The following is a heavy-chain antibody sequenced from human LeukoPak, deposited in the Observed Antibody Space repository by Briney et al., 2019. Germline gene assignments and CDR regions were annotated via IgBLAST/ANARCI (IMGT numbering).Heavy chain of an antibody. V-gene: IGHV3-7*02. CDR1: GFTTSRYW. J-gene: IGHJ4*02. CDR3: ARARTAMVRGDTFDY. D-gene: IGHD3-10*01. Sequence: GWSLRLSCAAAGFTTSRYWMSWVRQAPGKVLEWVTSIKQDGSERYYVDSVKGRFTMSRDNAKNSLYLQMNSLRAEDTAVYYCARARTAMVRGDTFDYWGQGTLVTVSS. CDR2: IKQDGSER.